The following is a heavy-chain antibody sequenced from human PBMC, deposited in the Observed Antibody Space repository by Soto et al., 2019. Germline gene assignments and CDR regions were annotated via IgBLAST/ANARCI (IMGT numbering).Heavy chain of an antibody. CDR1: GFSVSAYT. V-gene: IGHV3-30*09. CDR3: ARWQQPLIDY. D-gene: IGHD1-1*01. Sequence: QVQLVESGGGVVQPGRSLRLSCAASGFSVSAYTVHWVRQAPGKGLEWVAVISSDGNHKYYTDSVKGRFAISRDTSTNTVFLQINSLGPEDTAVYYRARWQQPLIDYWAQRTLVTVPS. J-gene: IGHJ4*02. CDR2: ISSDGNHK.